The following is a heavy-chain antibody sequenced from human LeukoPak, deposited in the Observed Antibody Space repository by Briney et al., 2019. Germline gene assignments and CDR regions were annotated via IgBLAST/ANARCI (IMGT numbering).Heavy chain of an antibody. V-gene: IGHV3-33*06. CDR3: AKARATYLYDTSGYSALDY. J-gene: IGHJ4*02. CDR1: RFTFSSYV. CDR2: IWYDGDNK. D-gene: IGHD3-22*01. Sequence: GGSLRLSCAASRFTFSSYVMHWVRQAPGKGLEWVALIWYDGDNKYYSDSVKGRFTISRDNSKNTLYLQMNSLRAEDMAVYYCAKARATYLYDTSGYSALDYWGQGTLVTVSS.